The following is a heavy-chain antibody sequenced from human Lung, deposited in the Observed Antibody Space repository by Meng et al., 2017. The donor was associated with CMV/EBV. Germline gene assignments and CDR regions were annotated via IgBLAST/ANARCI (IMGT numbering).Heavy chain of an antibody. Sequence: SRGSISSGTYYWNWIRQPPGKGLEWIGYIDFTGRTYYSPSLRSRLTMSIETSRDEFSLKLSSVTAADSAVYFCAASITAAGYGWFDPWGQGTLVTVSS. V-gene: IGHV4-31*02. CDR3: AASITAAGYGWFDP. D-gene: IGHD6-13*01. CDR2: IDFTGRT. J-gene: IGHJ5*02. CDR1: RGSISSGTYY.